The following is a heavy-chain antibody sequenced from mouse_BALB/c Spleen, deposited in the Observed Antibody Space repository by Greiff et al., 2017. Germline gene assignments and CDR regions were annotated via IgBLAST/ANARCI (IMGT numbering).Heavy chain of an antibody. V-gene: IGHV5-6-5*01. CDR3: ARREIYDGYYDYFDY. CDR1: GFTFSSYA. CDR2: ISSGGST. Sequence: EVHLVESGGGLVKPGGSLKLSCAASGFTFSSYAMSWVRQTPEKRLEWVASISSGGSTYYPDSVKGRFTISRDNARNILYLQMSSLRSEDTAMYYCARREIYDGYYDYFDYWGQGTTLTVSS. J-gene: IGHJ2*01. D-gene: IGHD2-3*01.